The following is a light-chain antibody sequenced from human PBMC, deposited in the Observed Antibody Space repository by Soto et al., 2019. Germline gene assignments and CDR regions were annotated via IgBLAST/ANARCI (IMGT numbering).Light chain of an antibody. V-gene: IGKV3-20*01. Sequence: EIVLTQSPGTLSLSPGDRATLSCRASQSLSVSYIAWYQQKPDQASRRPIYTTSTRSSGIPDRYTGRGAGTHCTRAISRLEPEDFAVYYCRQFSASPHTIGQGTTVE. CDR1: QSLSVSY. CDR2: TTS. CDR3: RQFSASPHT. J-gene: IGKJ1*01.